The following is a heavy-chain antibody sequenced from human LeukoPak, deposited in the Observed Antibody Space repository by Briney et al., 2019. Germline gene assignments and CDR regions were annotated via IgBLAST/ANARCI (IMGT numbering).Heavy chain of an antibody. J-gene: IGHJ4*02. Sequence: SQTLSLTCTVSGGSISSGGYYWSWIRQHPGKGLEWIGYIYYSGSIYYNPSLKSRVTISVDTSKNQFSLKLSSVTAADTAVYYCARASSSWYYFDYWGQGTLVTVSS. D-gene: IGHD6-13*01. CDR3: ARASSSWYYFDY. V-gene: IGHV4-31*03. CDR2: IYYSGSI. CDR1: GGSISSGGYY.